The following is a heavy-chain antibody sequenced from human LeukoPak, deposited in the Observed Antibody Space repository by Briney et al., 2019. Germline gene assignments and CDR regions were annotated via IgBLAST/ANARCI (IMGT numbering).Heavy chain of an antibody. D-gene: IGHD6-13*01. Sequence: GSLRLSCAASGFTFSSYWMHWVRQAPGKGLEWVSSISSSSSYIYYADSVKGRFTISRDNAKNSLYLQMNSLRAEDTAVYYCARFKQQLISRYYYGMDVWGQGTTVTVSS. CDR3: ARFKQQLISRYYYGMDV. CDR1: GFTFSSYW. J-gene: IGHJ6*02. V-gene: IGHV3-21*01. CDR2: ISSSSSYI.